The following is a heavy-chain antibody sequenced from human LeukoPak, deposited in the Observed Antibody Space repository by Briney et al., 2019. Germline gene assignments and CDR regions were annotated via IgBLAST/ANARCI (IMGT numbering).Heavy chain of an antibody. CDR1: GYTFTSYG. CDR3: ARNYDILTGQYYFDY. CDR2: ISAYNGNT. D-gene: IGHD3-9*01. J-gene: IGHJ4*02. V-gene: IGHV1-18*01. Sequence: ASVKVSCKASGYTFTSYGIGWVRQAPGQGLEWMGWISAYNGNTNYAQKLQGRVTMTTDTSTSTAYMELRSLRSDDTAVYYCARNYDILTGQYYFDYWGQGTLVTVSS.